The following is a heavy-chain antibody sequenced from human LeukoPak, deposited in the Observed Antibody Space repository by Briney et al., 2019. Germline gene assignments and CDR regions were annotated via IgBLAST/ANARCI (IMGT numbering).Heavy chain of an antibody. D-gene: IGHD3-22*01. Sequence: GGSLRLTCAASGFTFSSYTMNWVRQAPGKGLEWVSSISSSSSYIKYADSVKGRFTISRDNAKNSLYLQMNNMRAEDTAVYYCAKRIVVSGMGFDYWGQGTLVTVSS. CDR2: ISSSSSYI. CDR3: AKRIVVSGMGFDY. J-gene: IGHJ4*02. CDR1: GFTFSSYT. V-gene: IGHV3-21*04.